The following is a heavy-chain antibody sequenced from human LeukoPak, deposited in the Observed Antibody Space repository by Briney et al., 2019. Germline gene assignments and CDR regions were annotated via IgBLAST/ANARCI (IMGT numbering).Heavy chain of an antibody. J-gene: IGHJ4*02. CDR1: GFTFSSYW. CDR3: ARDAPYSYPSGAFDY. Sequence: GGSLRLSCAASGFTFSSYWMHWVRQAQGKGVGWVSPITRSRSSTSYAHSVKPPFTISRDNAKNTLYLQMNSLRAEDPAVYYCARDAPYSYPSGAFDYWGQGTLVTVSS. D-gene: IGHD3-10*01. V-gene: IGHV3-74*01. CDR2: ITRSRSST.